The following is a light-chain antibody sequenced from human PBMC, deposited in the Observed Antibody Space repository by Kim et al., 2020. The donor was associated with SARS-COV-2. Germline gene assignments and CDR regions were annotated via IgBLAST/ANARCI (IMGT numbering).Light chain of an antibody. CDR2: DVS. Sequence: QFITISCTGTSSDVGGYNYVSWYQQHPGKAPKLMIYDVSNRPSEVSNRFSGSKSGNTASLIISGLQAEDEADYYCSSYTSSITRVFGTGTKVTVL. J-gene: IGLJ1*01. CDR3: SSYTSSITRV. V-gene: IGLV2-14*03. CDR1: SSDVGGYNY.